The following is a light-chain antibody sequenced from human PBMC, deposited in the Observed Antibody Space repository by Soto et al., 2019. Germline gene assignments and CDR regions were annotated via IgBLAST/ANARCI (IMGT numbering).Light chain of an antibody. J-gene: IGKJ1*01. CDR3: QQYNSSPRT. CDR1: QSVSRRY. V-gene: IGKV3-15*01. Sequence: VMRQCPATLSLSPGEGVTLSGSAGQSVSRRYVAWYKHKPGQTPRLLIYDTSTRATGVPTRFSGSRSGTEFTLTISRLQPEDFEVYYCQQYNSSPRTVGQGTKVEI. CDR2: DTS.